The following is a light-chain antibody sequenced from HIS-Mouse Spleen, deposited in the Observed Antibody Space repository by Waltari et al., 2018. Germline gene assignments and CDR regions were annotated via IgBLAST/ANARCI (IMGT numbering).Light chain of an antibody. J-gene: IGLJ2*01. CDR3: YSTDSSGNHRV. CDR2: EDS. CDR1: AFPKKY. Sequence: SYVLTQPLSVSVSPGQTARLTCAGYAFPKKYAYWYQQKSGQAPVLVIYEDSKRPSGIPGRFSGSSSGTMATLTISGAQVEDEADYYCYSTDSSGNHRVFGGGTKLTVL. V-gene: IGLV3-10*01.